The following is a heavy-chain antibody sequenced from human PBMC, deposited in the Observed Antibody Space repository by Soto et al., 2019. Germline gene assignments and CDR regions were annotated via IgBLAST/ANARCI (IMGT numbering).Heavy chain of an antibody. V-gene: IGHV3-23*01. CDR1: GFTFSSYA. J-gene: IGHJ4*02. Sequence: GGSLRLSCAASGFTFSSYAMSWVRQAPGKGLEWVSAISGSGGATYYADSVKGRFTISRDNSKNTLSLQMNSLRAEDTAVYYCAKDNYDILTGYPYYFDYWGQGTLVTVSS. CDR3: AKDNYDILTGYPYYFDY. D-gene: IGHD3-9*01. CDR2: ISGSGGAT.